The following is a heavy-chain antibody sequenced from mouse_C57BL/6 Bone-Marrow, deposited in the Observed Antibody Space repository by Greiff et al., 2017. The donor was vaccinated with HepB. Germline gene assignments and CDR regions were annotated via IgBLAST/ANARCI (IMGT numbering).Heavy chain of an antibody. V-gene: IGHV1-52*01. Sequence: QVQLQQPGAELVRPGSSVKLSCKASGYTFTSYWMHWVKQGPIQGLEWIGNIDPSDSETHYNQKFKDKATLTVDKSSSTAYMQLSSLTSEDSAVYYCARPYGSHYYAMDYWGQGTSVTVSS. J-gene: IGHJ4*01. D-gene: IGHD1-1*01. CDR3: ARPYGSHYYAMDY. CDR1: GYTFTSYW. CDR2: IDPSDSET.